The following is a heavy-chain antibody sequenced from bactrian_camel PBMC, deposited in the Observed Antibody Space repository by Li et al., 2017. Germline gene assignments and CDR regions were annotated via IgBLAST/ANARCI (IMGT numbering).Heavy chain of an antibody. D-gene: IGHD2*01. Sequence: VQLVESGGGSVQAGGSPRLSCAASGYSGQCLGWFRDEAPGKEREGVAAIDSDGIASYADSVKGRFTITKDNAKNTLYLQMNSLKPEDTAMYYCAASPRFGGSLCSPAAVGPAEFGLWGQGTQGTV. CDR3: AASPRFGGSLCSPAAVGPAEFGL. CDR1: GYSGQC. J-gene: IGHJ6*01. V-gene: IGHV3S53*01. CDR2: IDSDGIA.